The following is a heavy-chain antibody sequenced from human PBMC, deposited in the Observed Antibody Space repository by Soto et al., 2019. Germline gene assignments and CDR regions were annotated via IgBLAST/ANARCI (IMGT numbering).Heavy chain of an antibody. V-gene: IGHV4-34*01. CDR1: GGSFSGYY. D-gene: IGHD2-15*01. CDR3: AGASPRYGSGGSCYSGCDY. Sequence: TLSLTCAVYGGSFSGYYWSWIRQPPGKGLEWIGEINHSGSTNYNPSLKSRVTISVDTAKNQFSLKLSSVTAADTAVYYCAGASPRYGSGGSCYSGCDYWGQGTLVTVSS. CDR2: INHSGST. J-gene: IGHJ4*02.